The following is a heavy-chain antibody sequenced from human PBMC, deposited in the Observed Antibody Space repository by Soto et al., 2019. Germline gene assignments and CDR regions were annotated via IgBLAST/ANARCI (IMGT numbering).Heavy chain of an antibody. Sequence: EVQLVESGGALIQPGGSLRLSCGASGLSVSDNYMGWVRQAPGRGLEWVSVMYAGGDTHYADSVKGRFTISRDKSENTLYLQMNSMRDDDTGVYFCVSRIPGWVFDYWGVGALGTVST. J-gene: IGHJ4*01. D-gene: IGHD3-9*01. CDR2: MYAGGDT. V-gene: IGHV3-53*01. CDR3: VSRIPGWVFDY. CDR1: GLSVSDNY.